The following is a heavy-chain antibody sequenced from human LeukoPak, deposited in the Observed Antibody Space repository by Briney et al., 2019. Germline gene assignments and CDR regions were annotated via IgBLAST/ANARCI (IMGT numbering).Heavy chain of an antibody. Sequence: NPGGSLRLSCAASGFTFSSYAMSWVRQAPGKGLEWVSAISGSGGSTYYADSVEGRFTISRDNSKNTLYLQMNSLRAEDTAVYYCAKDCDGGGSCYFDVWGKGTTVTVPS. J-gene: IGHJ6*03. CDR3: AKDCDGGGSCYFDV. CDR1: GFTFSSYA. CDR2: ISGSGGST. V-gene: IGHV3-23*01. D-gene: IGHD2-15*01.